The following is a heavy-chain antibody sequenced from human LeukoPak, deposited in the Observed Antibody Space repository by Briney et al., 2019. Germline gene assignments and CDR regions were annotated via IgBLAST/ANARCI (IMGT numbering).Heavy chain of an antibody. Sequence: GGSLRLSCAASGFTFSSYGMSWVRQAPGKGLEWVSGISGSGGSTYYADSVKGRFTISRDNSKNTLYLQMNSLRAEDTAVYYCAKGPPPSYDSSGCYDGLKQYFQHWGQGTLVTVSS. CDR1: GFTFSSYG. CDR3: AKGPPPSYDSSGCYDGLKQYFQH. J-gene: IGHJ1*01. V-gene: IGHV3-23*01. D-gene: IGHD3-22*01. CDR2: ISGSGGST.